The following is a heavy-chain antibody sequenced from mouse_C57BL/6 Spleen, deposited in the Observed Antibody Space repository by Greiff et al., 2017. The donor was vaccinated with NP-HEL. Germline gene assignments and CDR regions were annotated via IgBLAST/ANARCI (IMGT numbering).Heavy chain of an antibody. V-gene: IGHV1-80*01. D-gene: IGHD2-4*01. CDR1: GYAFSSYW. J-gene: IGHJ4*01. CDR3: ARSEDDYGYYAMDY. CDR2: IYPGDGDT. Sequence: QVQLQQSGAELVKPGASVKISCKASGYAFSSYWMNWVKQRPGKGLEWIGQIYPGDGDTNYNGKFKGKATLTADKSSSTAYMQLSSLTSEDSAVYFWARSEDDYGYYAMDYWGQGTSVTVSS.